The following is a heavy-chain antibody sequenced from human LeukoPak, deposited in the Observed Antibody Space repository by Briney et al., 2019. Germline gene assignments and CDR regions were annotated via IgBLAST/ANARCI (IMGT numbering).Heavy chain of an antibody. CDR1: GFTFRIYW. V-gene: IGHV3-7*04. CDR3: ARGDSWYEDY. Sequence: PGGSLRLSCAASGFTFRIYWMSWVRQTPGKGLEWVANINQDGNEKYYVDSVEGRFTISRDNAKNTLYLQMNSLRAEDTAVYYCARGDSWYEDYWGQGTLVTVSS. D-gene: IGHD6-13*01. CDR2: INQDGNEK. J-gene: IGHJ4*02.